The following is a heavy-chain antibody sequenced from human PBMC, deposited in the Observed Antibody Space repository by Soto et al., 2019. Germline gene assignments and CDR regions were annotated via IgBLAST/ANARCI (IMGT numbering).Heavy chain of an antibody. CDR2: ISYDGSNK. CDR1: GFTFSSYG. D-gene: IGHD4-17*01. J-gene: IGHJ4*02. CDR3: AKVPHEYGDQYYFDY. Sequence: PGGSLRLSCAASGFTFSSYGMHWVRQAPGKGLEWVAVISYDGSNKYYADSVKGRFTISRDNSKNTLYLQMNSLRAEDTAVYYCAKVPHEYGDQYYFDYWGQGTQVTVSS. V-gene: IGHV3-30*18.